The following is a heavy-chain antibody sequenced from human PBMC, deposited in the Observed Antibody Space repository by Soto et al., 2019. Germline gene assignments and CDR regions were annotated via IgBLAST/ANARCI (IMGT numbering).Heavy chain of an antibody. D-gene: IGHD2-8*02. CDR1: GFICSSYD. Sequence: GGSLRLSCAVSGFICSSYDMSWVRQAPGRGLAWVSTILVGGSTHYEDSVQGRFTISRDTSKNTVYLHMNSLTAGDTAVYYCAKATATGGGAFEIYGQGTMVTVSS. CDR3: AKATATGGGAFEI. V-gene: IGHV3-23*01. CDR2: ILVGGST. J-gene: IGHJ3*02.